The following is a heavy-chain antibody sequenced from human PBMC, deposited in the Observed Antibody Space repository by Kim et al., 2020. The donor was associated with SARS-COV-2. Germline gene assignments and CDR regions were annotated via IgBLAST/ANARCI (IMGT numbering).Heavy chain of an antibody. CDR2: ISAYNGNT. Sequence: ASLKVSCKASGYTFTSYGISWVRQAPGQGLEWMGWISAYNGNTNYAQKLQGRVTMTTDTSTSTAYMELRSLRSDDTAVYYCARDGFGWDLRQDFDYWGQGTLVTVSS. V-gene: IGHV1-18*01. CDR1: GYTFTSYG. J-gene: IGHJ4*02. CDR3: ARDGFGWDLRQDFDY. D-gene: IGHD1-26*01.